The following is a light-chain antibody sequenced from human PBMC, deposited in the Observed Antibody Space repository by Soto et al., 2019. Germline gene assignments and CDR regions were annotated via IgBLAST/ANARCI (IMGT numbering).Light chain of an antibody. V-gene: IGKV1-5*01. CDR3: QQYNSYSRT. J-gene: IGKJ1*01. CDR2: DAS. CDR1: QSISSW. Sequence: DIQMTQSPSTLSASVGDRVTITCRASQSISSWLAWYQQKPGKAPKLLIYDASILKSGVPSRFSGSGSGTEFTLTISSMQADDFATYYCQQYNSYSRTFGQGTKVEIK.